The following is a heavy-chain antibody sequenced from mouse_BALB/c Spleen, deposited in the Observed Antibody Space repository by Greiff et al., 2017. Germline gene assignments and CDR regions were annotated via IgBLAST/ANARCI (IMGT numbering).Heavy chain of an antibody. D-gene: IGHD1-1*01. CDR1: GFTFTDYY. Sequence: EVKVVESGGGLVQPGGSLRLSCATSGFTFTDYYMSWVRQPPGKALEWLGFIRNKANGYTTEYSASVKGRFTISRDNSQSILYLQMNTLRAEDSATYYCARVVAHFDYWGQGTTLTVSS. CDR3: ARVVAHFDY. CDR2: IRNKANGYTT. V-gene: IGHV7-3*02. J-gene: IGHJ2*01.